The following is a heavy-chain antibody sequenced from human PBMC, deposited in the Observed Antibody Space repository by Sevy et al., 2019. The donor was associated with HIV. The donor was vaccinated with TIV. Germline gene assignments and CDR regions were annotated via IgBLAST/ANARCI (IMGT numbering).Heavy chain of an antibody. CDR1: EFTFSAYW. D-gene: IGHD2-2*01. J-gene: IGHJ6*02. CDR3: ARDVIVVVPAAMLNKYYYYYYGMDV. V-gene: IGHV3-7*03. CDR2: IKQDGSEK. Sequence: GGSLRLSCAASEFTFSAYWMTWIRQAPGKGLEWVANIKQDGSEKYYGDSVKGRFTISRDNAKNSLYLQMNSLRAEDTAVYYCARDVIVVVPAAMLNKYYYYYYGMDVWGQGTTVTVSS.